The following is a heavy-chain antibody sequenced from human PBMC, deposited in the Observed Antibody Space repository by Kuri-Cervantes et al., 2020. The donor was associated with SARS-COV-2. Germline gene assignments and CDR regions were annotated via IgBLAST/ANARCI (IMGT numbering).Heavy chain of an antibody. CDR3: ARAGYYDSSGYYLYYFDY. J-gene: IGHJ4*02. D-gene: IGHD3-22*01. Sequence: GSLRLSCTVSGGSISSYYWSWIRQPPGKGLEWIGYIYYSGSTNYNPSLKSRVTISVDTSKNQFSLKLSSVTAADTAVYYCARAGYYDSSGYYLYYFDYWGQGTLVTVSS. V-gene: IGHV4-59*01. CDR1: GGSISSYY. CDR2: IYYSGST.